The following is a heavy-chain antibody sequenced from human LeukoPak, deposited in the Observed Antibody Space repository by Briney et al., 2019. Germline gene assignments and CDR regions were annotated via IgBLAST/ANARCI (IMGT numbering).Heavy chain of an antibody. CDR2: IYYSGST. CDR1: GGSISSYY. CDR3: ARSIVGATTDY. J-gene: IGHJ4*02. Sequence: SETLSLTCTVSGGSISSYYWSWLRQPPGKGLEWIGYIYYSGSTNYNPSLKSRVTISVDTSKNQISLKLSSVTAADTAVYYCARSIVGATTDYWGQGTLVTVSS. V-gene: IGHV4-59*01. D-gene: IGHD1-26*01.